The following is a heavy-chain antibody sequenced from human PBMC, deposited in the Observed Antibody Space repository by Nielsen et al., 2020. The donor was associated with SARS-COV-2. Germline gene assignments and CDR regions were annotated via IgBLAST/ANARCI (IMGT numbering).Heavy chain of an antibody. D-gene: IGHD3-3*01. J-gene: IGHJ3*02. V-gene: IGHV1-69*01. CDR2: IIPIFGTA. CDR3: ARGSLTIFGVVQSPGAFDI. Sequence: WVRQAPGQGLEWMGGIIPIFGTANYAQKFQGRVTITADESTSTAYMEVSSLRSEDTAVYYCARGSLTIFGVVQSPGAFDIWGQGTMVTVSS.